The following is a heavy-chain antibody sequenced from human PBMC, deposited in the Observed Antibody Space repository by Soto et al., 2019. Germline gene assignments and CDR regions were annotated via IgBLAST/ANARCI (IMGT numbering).Heavy chain of an antibody. Sequence: SVKVSCKASGYTFSTHAMHWVRQAPGQSLEWMGWIHGGTGQTKHSHRFQDRVSITRDTSASTAYMELSSLRSEDTAVYYCARGKGMEENYYYYGLDIWGQGPRSPSP. CDR1: GYTFSTHA. D-gene: IGHD1-1*01. CDR2: IHGGTGQT. CDR3: ARGKGMEENYYYYGLDI. J-gene: IGHJ6*02. V-gene: IGHV1-3*01.